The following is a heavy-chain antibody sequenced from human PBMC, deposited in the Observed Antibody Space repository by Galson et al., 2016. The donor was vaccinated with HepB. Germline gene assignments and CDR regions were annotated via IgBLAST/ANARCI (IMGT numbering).Heavy chain of an antibody. D-gene: IGHD3-10*01. CDR1: GFTFSSYG. CDR3: ASLGSLGSFSRGLY. CDR2: IWYDGSNE. Sequence: SLRLSCAASGFTFSSYGMHWVRQAPGKGLEWAAVIWYDGSNEYCADSVKGRFTISRDNSKNTLYLQMNSLRAEDTAVYYCASLGSLGSFSRGLYWGQGTLVTVSS. J-gene: IGHJ4*02. V-gene: IGHV3-33*01.